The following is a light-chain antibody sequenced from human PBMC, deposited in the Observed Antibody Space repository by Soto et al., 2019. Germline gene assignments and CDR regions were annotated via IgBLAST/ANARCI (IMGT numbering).Light chain of an antibody. CDR2: LNSDGSH. J-gene: IGLJ2*01. CDR1: SGHSNYV. Sequence: QPVLTQSPSASASLGASVKLTCTLSSGHSNYVIAWHQQQPEKGPRYLMKLNSDGSHSKGDGIPDRFSGSSSGAERYLTISSLQSEDEADYYCQTWDTGNRVFGGGTKLTVL. CDR3: QTWDTGNRV. V-gene: IGLV4-69*01.